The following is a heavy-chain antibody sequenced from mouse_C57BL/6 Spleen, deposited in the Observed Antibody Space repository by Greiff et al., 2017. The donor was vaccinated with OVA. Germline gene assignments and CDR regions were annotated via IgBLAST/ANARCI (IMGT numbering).Heavy chain of an antibody. CDR2: IDPSDSYT. J-gene: IGHJ3*01. D-gene: IGHD2-2*01. CDR3: AKGYDGTY. CDR1: GYTFTSYW. V-gene: IGHV1-50*01. Sequence: VQLQQPGAELVKPGASVKLSCKASGYTFTSYWMQWVKQRPGQGLEWIGEIDPSDSYTNYNQKFKGKATLTVDTSSSTAYMQLSSLTSEDSAVYYCAKGYDGTYWGQGTLVTVSA.